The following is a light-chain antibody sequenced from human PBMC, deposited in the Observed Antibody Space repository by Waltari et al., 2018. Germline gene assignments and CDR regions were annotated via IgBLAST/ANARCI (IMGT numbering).Light chain of an antibody. CDR1: SSDVGAYNY. CDR3: CSYAGSYTYV. J-gene: IGLJ1*01. Sequence: QSALTQPRSVSGSPGQSVTISCTGTSSDVGAYNYVSWYQQHPGKAPKLLIYDVTKWPSGVPDRFPGSKAGNTASLTISGLQAEDEAAYYCCSYAGSYTYVFGTGTEVTVL. CDR2: DVT. V-gene: IGLV2-11*01.